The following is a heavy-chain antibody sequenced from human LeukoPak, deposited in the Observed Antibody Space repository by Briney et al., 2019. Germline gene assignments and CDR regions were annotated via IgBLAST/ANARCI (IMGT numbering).Heavy chain of an antibody. CDR3: ARVSCSGGSCYLKGRDYFDY. CDR2: INHSGST. Sequence: PSETLSLTCAVYGGSFSGYYWSWIRQPPGKGLEWIGEINHSGSTNYNPSLKSRVTISVDTSKNQFSLKLGSVTAADTAVYYCARVSCSGGSCYLKGRDYFDYWGQGTLVTVSS. V-gene: IGHV4-34*01. CDR1: GGSFSGYY. D-gene: IGHD2-15*01. J-gene: IGHJ4*02.